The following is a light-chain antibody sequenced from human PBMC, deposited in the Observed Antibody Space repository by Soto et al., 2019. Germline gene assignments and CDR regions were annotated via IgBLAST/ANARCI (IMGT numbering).Light chain of an antibody. CDR2: GAS. J-gene: IGKJ5*01. Sequence: EVVLTQFPATLSLSPGDRAALSCKASQSVHTFLAWYQQRPGQAPRLLIYGASNRAAGIPDRFSGSGSGTDFTLTINSLEPEDFAVYYCQQRSNWPPITFGQGTRLYIK. V-gene: IGKV3-11*01. CDR1: QSVHTF. CDR3: QQRSNWPPIT.